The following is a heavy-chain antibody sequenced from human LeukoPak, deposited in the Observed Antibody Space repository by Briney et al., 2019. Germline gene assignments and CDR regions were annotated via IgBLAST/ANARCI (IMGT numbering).Heavy chain of an antibody. CDR3: ARQYSSGWDYYYYMDV. CDR1: GGSFSGYC. J-gene: IGHJ6*03. D-gene: IGHD6-19*01. V-gene: IGHV4-34*01. Sequence: SETLSLTCAVYGGSFSGYCWSWIRQPPGKGLEWIGEINHSGSTNYNPSLKSRVTISVDTSKNQFSLKLSSVTAADTAVYYCARQYSSGWDYYYYMDVWGKGTTVTISS. CDR2: INHSGST.